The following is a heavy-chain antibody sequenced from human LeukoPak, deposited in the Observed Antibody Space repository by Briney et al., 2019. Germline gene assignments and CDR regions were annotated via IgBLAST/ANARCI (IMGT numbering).Heavy chain of an antibody. CDR1: GFTFSSYS. CDR3: ARGAGFAEPLPEY. V-gene: IGHV3-48*04. J-gene: IGHJ4*02. CDR2: ISMSSRTV. Sequence: GGSLRLSCAASGFTFSSYSMNWVRQAPGKGLEWVSYISMSSRTVYYTDSVKGRFTISRDNARNSLYLQMNSLRAEDTAVYYCARGAGFAEPLPEYWGQGTLLTVSS. D-gene: IGHD1-14*01.